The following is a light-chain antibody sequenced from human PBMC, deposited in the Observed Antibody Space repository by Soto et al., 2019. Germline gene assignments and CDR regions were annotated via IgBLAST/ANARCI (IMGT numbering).Light chain of an antibody. J-gene: IGKJ4*01. Sequence: DIQMTQSPSSLSASVGDRVTITCQASQDISNYLNWCQQKPGKAPKLLIYDASNLETGVPSRFSGSGSGTDFTFTISSLQPEDIATYYCQQYDNLPLGFGGGTKVEIK. V-gene: IGKV1-33*01. CDR1: QDISNY. CDR3: QQYDNLPLG. CDR2: DAS.